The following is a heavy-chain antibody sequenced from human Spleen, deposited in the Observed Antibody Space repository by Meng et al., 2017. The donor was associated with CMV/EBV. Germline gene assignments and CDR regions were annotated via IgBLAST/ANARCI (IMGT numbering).Heavy chain of an antibody. CDR1: FTLSGYR. Sequence: FTLSGYRMNWVRQAPGNGLEWVSSISNSSSYIYYADSVKGRFTISRDNAKNSLYLQMNSLRAEDTAVYYCARDPLTSGGDFWRGNDYWGQGTLVTVSS. V-gene: IGHV3-21*01. CDR3: ARDPLTSGGDFWRGNDY. CDR2: ISNSSSYI. J-gene: IGHJ4*02. D-gene: IGHD3-3*01.